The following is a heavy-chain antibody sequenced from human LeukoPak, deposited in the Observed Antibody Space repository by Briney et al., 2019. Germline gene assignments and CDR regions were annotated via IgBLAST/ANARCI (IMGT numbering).Heavy chain of an antibody. CDR2: ISESGRT. CDR3: ARVYCSGGSCSRLDY. V-gene: IGHV4-59*01. D-gene: IGHD2-15*01. CDR1: GGSISSYY. J-gene: IGHJ4*02. Sequence: SETLSLTCTVSGGSISSYYWSWIRQPPGKGLEWIGYISESGRTKSNPSLKSRVTISVDTSKNQFSLKLSSVTAADTAVYYCARVYCSGGSCSRLDYWGQGTLVTVPS.